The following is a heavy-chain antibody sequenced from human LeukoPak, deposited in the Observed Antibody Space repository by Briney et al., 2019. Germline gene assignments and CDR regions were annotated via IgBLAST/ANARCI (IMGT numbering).Heavy chain of an antibody. V-gene: IGHV3-74*01. D-gene: IGHD3-10*01. CDR3: ARAGGSGWFDP. J-gene: IGHJ5*02. CDR1: GFTFRNYW. Sequence: PGGSLRLSCAASGFTFRNYWMHWVRQAPGKGLVWVSRINIDGSTRYADSVEGRFTISRDNAKNTLYLQMNSLRAEDTAVCYCARAGGSGWFDPWGQGTLVTVSS. CDR2: INIDGST.